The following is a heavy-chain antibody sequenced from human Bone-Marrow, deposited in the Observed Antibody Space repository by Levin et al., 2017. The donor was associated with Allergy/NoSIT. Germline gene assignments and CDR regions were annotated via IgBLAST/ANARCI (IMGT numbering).Heavy chain of an antibody. Sequence: HSQTLSLTCSVSGASLDRYYWTWIRQPPKKGLEWIGRVYASGYTNYNPSLKSRVTISVDTSKNQFSLRLRSVTAADTAVYYCANTDSAQFYYYAMGVWGQGTTVTVSS. J-gene: IGHJ6*02. CDR3: ANTDSAQFYYYAMGV. D-gene: IGHD5-24*01. V-gene: IGHV4-59*01. CDR1: GASLDRYY. CDR2: VYASGYT.